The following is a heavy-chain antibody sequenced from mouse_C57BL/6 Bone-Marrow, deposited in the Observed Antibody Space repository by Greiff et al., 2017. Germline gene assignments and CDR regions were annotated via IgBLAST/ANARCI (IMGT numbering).Heavy chain of an antibody. V-gene: IGHV3-6*01. J-gene: IGHJ4*01. CDR2: ISYDGSN. CDR1: GYSITSGYY. CDR3: ARERDGYYLYYAMDY. Sequence: EVKVEESGPGLVKPSQSLSLTCSVTGYSITSGYYWNWIRQFPGNKLEWMGYISYDGSNNSNPSLKNRIPITRDTSKNQFFLKLNSVTTEDTATYYCARERDGYYLYYAMDYWGQGTSVTVSS. D-gene: IGHD2-3*01.